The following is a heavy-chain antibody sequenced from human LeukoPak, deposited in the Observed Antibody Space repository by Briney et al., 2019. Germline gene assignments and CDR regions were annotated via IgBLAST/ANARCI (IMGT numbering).Heavy chain of an antibody. J-gene: IGHJ4*02. CDR2: IKSKTDGETT. D-gene: IGHD3-10*01. V-gene: IGHV3-15*01. CDR3: TTDLGTYYHGSQRLIPIDY. CDR1: GFTFTNAW. Sequence: GGSLRLSCVDSGFTFTNAWMSWVRQAPGKGLEWIGRIKSKTDGETTNYTEPVRGRFTISRDDSKSAVYLQMNSLKIEDTAVYYCTTDLGTYYHGSQRLIPIDYWGQGTLVTVSS.